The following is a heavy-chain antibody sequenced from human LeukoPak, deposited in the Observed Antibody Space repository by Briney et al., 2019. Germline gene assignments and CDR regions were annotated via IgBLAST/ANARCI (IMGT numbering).Heavy chain of an antibody. V-gene: IGHV1-69*04. CDR2: IIPILGIA. CDR1: GGTFSSYA. D-gene: IGHD6-19*01. CDR3: ARLFSGEQWLVRPFDY. Sequence: ASVKVSCKASGGTFSSYAISWVRQAPGQGLEWMGRIIPILGIANYAQKFQGRVTITADKSTSTAYMELSSLRSEDTAVYYCARLFSGEQWLVRPFDYWGQGTLVTVSS. J-gene: IGHJ4*02.